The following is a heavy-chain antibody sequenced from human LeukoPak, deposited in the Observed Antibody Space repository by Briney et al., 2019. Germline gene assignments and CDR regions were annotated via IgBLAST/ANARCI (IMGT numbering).Heavy chain of an antibody. V-gene: IGHV4-4*02. D-gene: IGHD6-19*01. CDR2: IYHSGST. Sequence: SETLSLTCAVSGGSISSSNWWSWVRQPPGKGLEWIGEIYHSGSTNYNPSLKSRVTISVDKSKNQFSLKLSSVTAADTAVYYCAMGFPRKGTQSSAWHSNFFPLDYWGQGTLVTVSS. CDR1: GGSISSSNW. CDR3: AMGFPRKGTQSSAWHSNFFPLDY. J-gene: IGHJ4*02.